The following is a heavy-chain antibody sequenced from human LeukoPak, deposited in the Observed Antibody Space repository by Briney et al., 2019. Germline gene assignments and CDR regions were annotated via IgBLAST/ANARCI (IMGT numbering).Heavy chain of an antibody. V-gene: IGHV4-30-4*01. Sequence: SETLSLTCTVSGGSISSGDYYWSWIRQPPGKGLEWIGYIYYSGSTYYNPSLKSRVTISVDTSKNQFSLKLSSVTAADTAVYYCARDEGATDAFDIWGQGTMVTVSS. CDR2: IYYSGST. CDR3: ARDEGATDAFDI. D-gene: IGHD1-26*01. CDR1: GGSISSGDYY. J-gene: IGHJ3*02.